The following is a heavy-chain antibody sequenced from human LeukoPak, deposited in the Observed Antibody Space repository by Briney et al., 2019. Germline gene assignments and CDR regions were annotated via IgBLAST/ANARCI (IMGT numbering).Heavy chain of an antibody. CDR3: AKDYSSLNFYHGMDV. V-gene: IGHV3-30*18. CDR2: ISYDGSNK. D-gene: IGHD4-11*01. Sequence: TGTSLRLSCAASGFTFSNYIMHWVRQAPGKGLEWVALISYDGSNKYYADSVKGRFTISRDNSKNTLYLQMNSLRGEDTAVYYCAKDYSSLNFYHGMDVWGQGTTVTVSS. J-gene: IGHJ6*02. CDR1: GFTFSNYI.